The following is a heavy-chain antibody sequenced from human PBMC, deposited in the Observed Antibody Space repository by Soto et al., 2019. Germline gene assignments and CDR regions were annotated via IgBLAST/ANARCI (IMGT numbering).Heavy chain of an antibody. D-gene: IGHD1-26*01. Sequence: QVQLVESGGGVVQPGRSLRLSCAASGFSFSNYAMHWVRQAPGKGLEGVAVISYDGRNTYYADSVKGRFTISRDNSKNSLYLQMNSLRAEDTAVYYCARGPLGVGATTRGDAFDIWGQGTMVTVSS. CDR1: GFSFSNYA. J-gene: IGHJ3*02. CDR2: ISYDGRNT. V-gene: IGHV3-30*04. CDR3: ARGPLGVGATTRGDAFDI.